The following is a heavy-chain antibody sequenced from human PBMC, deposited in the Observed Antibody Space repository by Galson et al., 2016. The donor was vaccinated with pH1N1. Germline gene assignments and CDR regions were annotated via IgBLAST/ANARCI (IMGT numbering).Heavy chain of an antibody. Sequence: PALVKPTQTLTLTCTFSGFSISSSGMGVGWIRQPPGKALEWLAVIYRDDDKRYSPSLKSRLTITKDTSKNHVVLTMTNMDPMDTATYYCAHREVMITNAFDFWGQGTMVTVSS. D-gene: IGHD3-16*01. CDR2: IYRDDDK. V-gene: IGHV2-5*02. J-gene: IGHJ3*01. CDR3: AHREVMITNAFDF. CDR1: GFSISSSGMG.